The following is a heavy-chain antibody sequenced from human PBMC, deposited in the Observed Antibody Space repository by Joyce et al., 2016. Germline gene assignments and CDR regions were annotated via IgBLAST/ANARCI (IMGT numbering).Heavy chain of an antibody. CDR2: INTYNGNT. J-gene: IGHJ4*02. V-gene: IGHV1-18*01. D-gene: IGHD3-16*01. Sequence: QVQLVQSGAQVMKLGASLKVSCKGSGYTFNTYGITWVRQAPGQVLEWMGWINTYNGNTNYAQDLQDRVTMTTDTSTSTAYMELRSLRSDETAVYYCARTITWGYFDSWGQGTLVTVSS. CDR1: GYTFNTYG. CDR3: ARTITWGYFDS.